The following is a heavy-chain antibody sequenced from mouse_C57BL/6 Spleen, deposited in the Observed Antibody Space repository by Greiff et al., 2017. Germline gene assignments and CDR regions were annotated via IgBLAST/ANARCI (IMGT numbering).Heavy chain of an antibody. Sequence: EVQLVESGPGLVKPSQSLSLTCSVTGYSITSGYYWNWIRQFPGNKLEWTGYISYDGSTNYNPSLKNRISITRDTSKNQFFLKLNSVTTEDTATYYCARDYGSSFDYWGQGTTLTVSS. J-gene: IGHJ2*01. CDR3: ARDYGSSFDY. CDR1: GYSITSGYY. D-gene: IGHD1-1*01. V-gene: IGHV3-6*01. CDR2: ISYDGST.